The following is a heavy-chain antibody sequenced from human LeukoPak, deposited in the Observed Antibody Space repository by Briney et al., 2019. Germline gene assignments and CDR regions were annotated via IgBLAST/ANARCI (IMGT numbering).Heavy chain of an antibody. CDR2: ISGSGGST. V-gene: IGHV3-23*01. Sequence: PGGSLRLFCAASGFTFSSYAMSWVRQAPGKGLEWVSAISGSGGSTYYADSVKGRFTISRDNSKNTLYLQMNSLRAEDTAVYYCAKGQRYSSSCGFDYWGQGTLVTVSS. CDR1: GFTFSSYA. J-gene: IGHJ4*02. D-gene: IGHD6-13*01. CDR3: AKGQRYSSSCGFDY.